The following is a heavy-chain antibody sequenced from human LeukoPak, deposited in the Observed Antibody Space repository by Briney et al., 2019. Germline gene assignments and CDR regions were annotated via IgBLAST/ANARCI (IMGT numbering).Heavy chain of an antibody. CDR2: IYCSGGT. V-gene: IGHV4-59*01. CDR1: GGSISGYY. J-gene: IGHJ5*02. D-gene: IGHD6-13*01. CDR3: ARDRAAAGTFGFDP. Sequence: SETLSLTCTVSGGSISGYYWTWIRQPPGKGLEWIGYIYCSGGTNYNPSLKSRVTISVDTSKNQFSLKLSSVTAADTAVYYCARDRAAAGTFGFDPWGQGTLVTVSS.